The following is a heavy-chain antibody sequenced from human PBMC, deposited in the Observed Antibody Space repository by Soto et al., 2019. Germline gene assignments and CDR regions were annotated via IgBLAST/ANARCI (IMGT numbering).Heavy chain of an antibody. CDR1: GYSFTDYW. CDR3: LIPHLRLDYGMDV. J-gene: IGHJ6*02. CDR2: IYPGDSDT. Sequence: PGESLKISCQGSGYSFTDYWIGWVRQMPGRGLELMGIIYPGDSDTRYSPSFQGQVTISADKSMSTAYLQWSSLKASDTAMYYCLIPHLRLDYGMDVWGQGTTVTVSS. D-gene: IGHD4-17*01. V-gene: IGHV5-51*01.